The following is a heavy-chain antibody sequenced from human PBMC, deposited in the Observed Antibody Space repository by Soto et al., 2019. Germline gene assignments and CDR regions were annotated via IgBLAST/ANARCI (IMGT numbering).Heavy chain of an antibody. D-gene: IGHD2-15*01. J-gene: IGHJ4*02. V-gene: IGHV4-59*01. Sequence: PSETLSLTCTVSGGSISSYYWSWIRQPPGKGLEWIGYIYYSGSTNYNPSLKSRVTISVDTSKNQFSLKLSSVTAADTAVYYCARVGYCSGGSCYSPYFDYWGRGTQVTVSS. CDR1: GGSISSYY. CDR3: ARVGYCSGGSCYSPYFDY. CDR2: IYYSGST.